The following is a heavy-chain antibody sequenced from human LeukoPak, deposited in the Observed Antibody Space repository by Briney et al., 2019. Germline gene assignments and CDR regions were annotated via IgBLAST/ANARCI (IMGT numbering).Heavy chain of an antibody. J-gene: IGHJ3*02. CDR1: GGSISSYY. D-gene: IGHD3-10*01. Sequence: SETLSLTCTVSGGSISSYYWSWVRQPPGKGLEWIGNIYYSGSTNYNPSLKSRVTISLDTSRNQFSLKLNSVTAADTAVYYCAKSNGYGLVDIWGQGTMVTVSS. CDR3: AKSNGYGLVDI. CDR2: IYYSGST. V-gene: IGHV4-59*12.